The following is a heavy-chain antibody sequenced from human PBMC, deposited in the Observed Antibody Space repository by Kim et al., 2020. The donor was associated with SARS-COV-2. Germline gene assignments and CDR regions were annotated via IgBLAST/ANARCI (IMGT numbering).Heavy chain of an antibody. J-gene: IGHJ4*02. CDR2: IYPGDSDT. V-gene: IGHV5-51*01. CDR3: ARQGAYYYDSSGYTLMGCPDY. CDR1: GYSFTSYW. D-gene: IGHD3-22*01. Sequence: GESLKISCKGSGYSFTSYWIGWVRQMPGKGLEWMGIIYPGDSDTRYSPSFQGQVTISADKSISTAYLQWSSLKASDTAMYYCARQGAYYYDSSGYTLMGCPDYWGQGTLVTVSS.